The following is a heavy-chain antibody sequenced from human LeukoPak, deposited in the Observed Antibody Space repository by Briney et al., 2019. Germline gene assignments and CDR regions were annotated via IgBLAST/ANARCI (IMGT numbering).Heavy chain of an antibody. CDR2: IYTSGST. CDR1: GGSISSGSYY. J-gene: IGHJ4*02. D-gene: IGHD3-22*01. Sequence: PSETLSLTCTVSGGSISSGSYYWSWIRQPAGKGLEWIGRIYTSGSTNYNPSLKSRVTISVDTSKNQFSLKLSSVTAADTAVYYCARGDSSGYPFFDYRGQGTLVTVSS. CDR3: ARGDSSGYPFFDY. V-gene: IGHV4-61*02.